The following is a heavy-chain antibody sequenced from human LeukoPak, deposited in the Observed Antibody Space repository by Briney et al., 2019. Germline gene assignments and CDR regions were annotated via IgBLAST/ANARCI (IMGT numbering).Heavy chain of an antibody. J-gene: IGHJ3*02. V-gene: IGHV3-23*01. CDR2: ISGSGADT. CDR3: AKHIERSYCSGGSCIYAFDI. CDR1: GFTLSNHA. Sequence: PGGSLRLSCAASGFTLSNHAMSWVSHVPGKGLELVSEISGSGADTYYADSVKGRFTISRDNFKSTLYLRMNSLRAEDTAVYYCAKHIERSYCSGGSCIYAFDIWGQGTMVTVSS. D-gene: IGHD2-15*01.